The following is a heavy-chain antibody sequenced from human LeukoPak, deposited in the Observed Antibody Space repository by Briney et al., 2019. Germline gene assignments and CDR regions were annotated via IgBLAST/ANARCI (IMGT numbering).Heavy chain of an antibody. J-gene: IGHJ4*02. Sequence: SETLSLTCTVSGGSISSYYWSWIRQPPGKGLEWIGYIYYSGSTNYNPSLKSRVTISVDTSKNQFSLKLSSVTAADTAVYYCARPLVRGVITGVFNYWGQGTLVTVSS. CDR1: GGSISSYY. CDR3: ARPLVRGVITGVFNY. CDR2: IYYSGST. V-gene: IGHV4-59*08. D-gene: IGHD3-10*01.